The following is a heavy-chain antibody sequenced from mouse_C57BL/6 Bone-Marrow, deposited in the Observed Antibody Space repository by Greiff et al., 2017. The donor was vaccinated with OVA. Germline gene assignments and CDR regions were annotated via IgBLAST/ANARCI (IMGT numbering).Heavy chain of an antibody. V-gene: IGHV3-6*01. CDR1: GYSITSGYY. Sequence: EAQLQESGPGLVKPSQSLSLTCSVTGYSITSGYYWNWIRQFPGNNLEWMGYISYDGSNNYNPSLKNRISITRDTSKNQFFLKLNSVTTEDTATYYCARGSFYWYFDVWGTGTTVTVSS. CDR2: ISYDGSN. CDR3: ARGSFYWYFDV. J-gene: IGHJ1*03.